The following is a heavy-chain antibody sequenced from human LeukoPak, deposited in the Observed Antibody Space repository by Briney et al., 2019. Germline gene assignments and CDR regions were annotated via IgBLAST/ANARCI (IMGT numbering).Heavy chain of an antibody. CDR1: GGSFSGYY. D-gene: IGHD2-15*01. Sequence: SETLSLTCAVYGGSFSGYYWSWIRQPPGKGLEWIGEINHSGSTNYNPSLKSRITISVDTSKNHFSLQLNSVTPEDTAVYYCARPLDCSHGGCNSDWFDSWGQGTLVTVSS. V-gene: IGHV4-34*01. CDR3: ARPLDCSHGGCNSDWFDS. CDR2: INHSGST. J-gene: IGHJ5*01.